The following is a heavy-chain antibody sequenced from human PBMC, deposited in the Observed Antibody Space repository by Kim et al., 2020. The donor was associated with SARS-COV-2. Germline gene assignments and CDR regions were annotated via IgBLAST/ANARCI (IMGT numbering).Heavy chain of an antibody. D-gene: IGHD3-10*01. CDR2: ISSSSSTI. J-gene: IGHJ6*02. CDR3: AREGEYYGSGSYYYYYGMDV. CDR1: GFTFSSYS. Sequence: GGSLRLSCAASGFTFSSYSMNWVRQAPGKGLEWVSYISSSSSTIYYADSVKGRFTISRDNAKNSLYLQMNSLRDEDTAVYYCAREGEYYGSGSYYYYYGMDVWGQGTTVTVSS. V-gene: IGHV3-48*02.